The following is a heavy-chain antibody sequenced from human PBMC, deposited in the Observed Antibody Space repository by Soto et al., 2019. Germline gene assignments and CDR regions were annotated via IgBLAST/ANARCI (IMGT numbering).Heavy chain of an antibody. J-gene: IGHJ6*02. CDR3: AKVSSSWTNYYYYGMDV. CDR1: GFTFSSYA. CDR2: ISGSGGST. V-gene: IGHV3-23*01. Sequence: GGSLRLSCAASGFTFSSYAMSWVRQAPGKGLEWVSAISGSGGSTYYADSVKGRFTISRDNSKNTLYLQMNSLRAEDTAVYYCAKVSSSWTNYYYYGMDVWGQGTTVTVSS. D-gene: IGHD6-13*01.